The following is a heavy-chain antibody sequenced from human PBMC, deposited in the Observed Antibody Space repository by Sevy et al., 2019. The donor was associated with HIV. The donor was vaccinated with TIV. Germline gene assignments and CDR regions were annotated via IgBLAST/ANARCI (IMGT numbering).Heavy chain of an antibody. CDR3: ATRRGHLSFDY. CDR1: TGYLSGYC. V-gene: IGHV4-34*01. Sequence: SETLSLTCVVYTGYLSGYCWSWIRQPPGKGLEWIGEINDSGSTNYNPSLKSRVTISADTSKNQFSLKLSSVTAADTAVYYCATRRGHLSFDYWGQGSLVTVSS. J-gene: IGHJ4*02. CDR2: INDSGST.